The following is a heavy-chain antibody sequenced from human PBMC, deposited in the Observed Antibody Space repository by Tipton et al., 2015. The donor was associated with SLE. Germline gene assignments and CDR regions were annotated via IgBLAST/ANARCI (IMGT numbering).Heavy chain of an antibody. CDR2: ISSSGSTI. J-gene: IGHJ6*03. V-gene: IGHV3-48*03. CDR1: GFTFSSYE. D-gene: IGHD6-13*01. CDR3: ARDKGKLDYYYYMDV. Sequence: GSLRLSCAASGFTFSSYEMNWVCQAPGKGLEWVSYISSSGSTIYYADSVKGRFTISRDNAKNSLYLQMNSLRAEDTAVYYCARDKGKLDYYYYMDVWGKGTTVTVSS.